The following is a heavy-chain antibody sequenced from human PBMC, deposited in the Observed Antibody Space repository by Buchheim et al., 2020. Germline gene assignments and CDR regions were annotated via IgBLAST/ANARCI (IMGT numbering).Heavy chain of an antibody. CDR1: GGSFSGYY. CDR2: INHSGST. V-gene: IGHV4-34*01. J-gene: IGHJ4*02. D-gene: IGHD1-26*01. Sequence: QVQLQQWGAGLLKPSETLSLTCAVYGGSFSGYYWSWIRQPPGKGLEWIGEINHSGSTNYNPSLKSRVTISVDTSKNQFSLKLSSVTAADTAVYCCARVPGIVGAIDYWGQGTL. CDR3: ARVPGIVGAIDY.